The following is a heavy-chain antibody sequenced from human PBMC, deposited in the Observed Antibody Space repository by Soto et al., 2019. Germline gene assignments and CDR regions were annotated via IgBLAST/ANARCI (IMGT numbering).Heavy chain of an antibody. V-gene: IGHV3-66*04. CDR1: GFTVSTND. Sequence: GGSLRLSCVASGFTVSTNDMSWVRQAPGKGLEWVSIIYNGGTTHYADSVKGRFILSRDNSKNTLYLQMNSLRAEDTAVYSCARRVGIAAAGTGYFYYYMDVWGKGTTVTVSS. CDR2: IYNGGTT. J-gene: IGHJ6*03. D-gene: IGHD6-13*01. CDR3: ARRVGIAAAGTGYFYYYMDV.